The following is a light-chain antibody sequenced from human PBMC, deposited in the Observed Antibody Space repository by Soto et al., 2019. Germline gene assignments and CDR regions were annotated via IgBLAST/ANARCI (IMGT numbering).Light chain of an antibody. CDR1: STDVGRYNY. J-gene: IGLJ1*01. CDR2: DVS. Sequence: QSVLTQPASVSGSPGQSITISCTGTSTDVGRYNYVSWYQQHPGKAPKLMVYDVSNRPSWVSNRFSGSKSGITASLTISGLQAEDEADYYCTSYTSDSTSVFGPGTKSPS. V-gene: IGLV2-14*01. CDR3: TSYTSDSTSV.